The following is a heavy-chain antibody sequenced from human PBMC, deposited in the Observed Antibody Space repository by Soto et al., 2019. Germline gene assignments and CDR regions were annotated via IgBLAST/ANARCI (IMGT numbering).Heavy chain of an antibody. V-gene: IGHV4-39*01. CDR3: ARQLSWVYFDH. CDR1: GGSISSNNYY. D-gene: IGHD2-8*01. Sequence: QLQLEESGPGLMKPSETLSLTCTVSGGSISSNNYYWVWLRQPPGKGLEWIGTIYSIGSTYYNSSLKSRVTISVDTSNNQFSLRLSSVTAADTAVYYCARQLSWVYFDHWGQGTLVSVSS. CDR2: IYSIGST. J-gene: IGHJ5*02.